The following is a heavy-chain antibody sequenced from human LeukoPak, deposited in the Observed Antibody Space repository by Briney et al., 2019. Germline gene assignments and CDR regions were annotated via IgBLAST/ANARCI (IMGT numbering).Heavy chain of an antibody. CDR2: INHSGST. D-gene: IGHD6-19*01. V-gene: IGHV4-34*01. CDR1: GGSFSGYY. Sequence: SETLSLTCAVYGGSFSGYYWSWIRQPPGKGLEWIGEINHSGSTNYNPSLKSRVTISVDTSKNQFSLKLSSVTAADTAVYYWARGVRSGWKDYWGQGTLVTVSS. J-gene: IGHJ4*02. CDR3: ARGVRSGWKDY.